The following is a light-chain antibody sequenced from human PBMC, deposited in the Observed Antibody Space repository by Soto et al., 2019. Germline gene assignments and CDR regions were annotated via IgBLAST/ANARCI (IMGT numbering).Light chain of an antibody. CDR2: AAS. CDR1: QGISNW. V-gene: IGKV1D-12*01. Sequence: DIQMTQSPSSVSASVGARVTITCRASQGISNWLAWYQQKPGEAPKLLIYAASSLQGGVPTRFSGSGSGTDFTLTISSLQPEDFATYYCQQANSFPRTFGQGTRLEIK. J-gene: IGKJ5*01. CDR3: QQANSFPRT.